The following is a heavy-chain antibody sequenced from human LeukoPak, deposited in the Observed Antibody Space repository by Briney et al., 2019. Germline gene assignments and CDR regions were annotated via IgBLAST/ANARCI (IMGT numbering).Heavy chain of an antibody. CDR3: ARSYGLGNYFDY. CDR1: GGSISTYY. CDR2: IYYSGSA. V-gene: IGHV4-59*01. J-gene: IGHJ4*02. D-gene: IGHD3-10*01. Sequence: PETLSLTCTVFGGSISTYYWSWIRQPPGKRLEWIGYIYYSGSAKYNPSLKSRVTISVDTSKNQFSLKLSSVTAADTAVYYCARSYGLGNYFDYWGQGTLVTVSS.